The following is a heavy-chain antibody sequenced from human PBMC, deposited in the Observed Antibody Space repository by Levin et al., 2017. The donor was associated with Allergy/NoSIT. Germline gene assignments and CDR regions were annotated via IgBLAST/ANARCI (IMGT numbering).Heavy chain of an antibody. CDR2: ISSSGSTI. CDR1: GFTFSSYE. J-gene: IGHJ6*02. Sequence: GESLKISCAASGFTFSSYEMNWVRQAPGKGLEWVSYISSSGSTIYYADSVKGRFTISRDNAKNSLYLQMNSLRAEDTAVYYCAREAAYYDSSGWGGNYGMDVWGQGTTVTVSS. D-gene: IGHD3-22*01. CDR3: AREAAYYDSSGWGGNYGMDV. V-gene: IGHV3-48*03.